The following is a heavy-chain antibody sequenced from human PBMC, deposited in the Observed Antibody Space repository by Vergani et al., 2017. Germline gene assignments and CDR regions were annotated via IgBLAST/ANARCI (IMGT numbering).Heavy chain of an antibody. V-gene: IGHV1-69*04. J-gene: IGHJ6*02. CDR3: ARDGYEYGYNLKYYYYGMDV. CDR2: IIPILGIA. CDR1: GGTFSSYA. Sequence: QVQLVQSGAEVKKPGSSVKVSCKASGGTFSSYAISWVRQAPGQGLEWMGRIIPILGIANYAQKFQGRVTITADKSTSTAYMELSSLRSEDTAVYYCARDGYEYGYNLKYYYYGMDVWGQGTTVTVSS. D-gene: IGHD5-24*01.